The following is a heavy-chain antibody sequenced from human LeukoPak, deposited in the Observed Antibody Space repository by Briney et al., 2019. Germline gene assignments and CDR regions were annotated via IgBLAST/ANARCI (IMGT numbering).Heavy chain of an antibody. CDR2: ISAYNGNT. J-gene: IGHJ4*02. CDR3: ATDRELGAFDY. V-gene: IGHV1-18*01. Sequence: ASVKVSCKASGGTFSSYAISWVRQAPGQGLEWMGWISAYNGNTNYAQKLQGRVTMTTDTSTSTAYMELRSLRSEDTAVYYCATDRELGAFDYWGQGTLVTVSS. D-gene: IGHD1-26*01. CDR1: GGTFSSYA.